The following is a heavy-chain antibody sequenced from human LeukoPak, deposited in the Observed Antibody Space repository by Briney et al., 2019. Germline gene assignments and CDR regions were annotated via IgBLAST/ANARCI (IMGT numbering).Heavy chain of an antibody. J-gene: IGHJ6*03. CDR2: ISPYHGNT. CDR3: ARDLEPADNPYFYYYMDV. Sequence: ASVKVSCKASGYTFTRYPINWVRQAPGQGLEWVGWISPYHGNTNYAQTLQGRVTMTTDTSTSTVYMELRSLRSDDTAVYYCARDLEPADNPYFYYYMDVWGAGTTVTVSS. CDR1: GYTFTRYP. V-gene: IGHV1-18*01. D-gene: IGHD2-2*01.